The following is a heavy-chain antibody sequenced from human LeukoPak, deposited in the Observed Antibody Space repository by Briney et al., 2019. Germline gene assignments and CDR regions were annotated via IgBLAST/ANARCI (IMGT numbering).Heavy chain of an antibody. J-gene: IGHJ4*02. CDR3: ARDVSGNLDY. CDR2: IKEDGSQK. D-gene: IGHD4-23*01. Sequence: PGGSLRLSCAASGFTFSTWMAWVRQAPGKGREWLANIKEDGSQKHYADSVKGRFTISRDNAENSVYLQMTSLRAEDTAVYYCARDVSGNLDYWGQGTLVTVSS. CDR1: GFTFSTW. V-gene: IGHV3-7*03.